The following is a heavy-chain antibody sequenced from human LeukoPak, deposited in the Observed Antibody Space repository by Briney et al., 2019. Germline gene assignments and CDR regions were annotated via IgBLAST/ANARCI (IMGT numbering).Heavy chain of an antibody. V-gene: IGHV1-8*02. J-gene: IGHJ3*02. Sequence: ASVKVSCKASGYTFTSYDINWVRQATGQGLEWMGWMNPNSGNTGYAQKLQGRVTMTTDTSTSTAYMELRSLRSDDTAVYYCARDEVGATIVAFDIWGQGTMVTVSS. CDR3: ARDEVGATIVAFDI. CDR2: MNPNSGNT. D-gene: IGHD1-26*01. CDR1: GYTFTSYD.